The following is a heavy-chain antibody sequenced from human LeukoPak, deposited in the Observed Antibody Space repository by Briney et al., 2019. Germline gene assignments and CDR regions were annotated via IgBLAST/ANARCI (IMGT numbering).Heavy chain of an antibody. CDR1: GFTFSSYS. V-gene: IGHV3-21*01. D-gene: IGHD6-6*01. CDR3: ARYSSSSLLDY. Sequence: GGSLRLSCAASGFTFSSYSMDWVRQAPGKGLEWVSSISSSSSHIYYADSVKGRFTISRDNAKNSLYLQMNSLRAEDTAVYYCARYSSSSLLDYWGQGTLVTVSS. CDR2: ISSSSSHI. J-gene: IGHJ4*02.